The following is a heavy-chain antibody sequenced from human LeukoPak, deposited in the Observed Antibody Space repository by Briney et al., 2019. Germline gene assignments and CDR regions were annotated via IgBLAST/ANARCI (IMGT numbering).Heavy chain of an antibody. J-gene: IGHJ4*02. V-gene: IGHV3-7*01. Sequence: GGSLRLSCEASGFIFNNYWMTWVRQTPGKGLEFVANIKEDGSEIFYLDSVKGRFTISRDNAKNSLYLQMNSLRVEDTAVYYCGRSPDGVDNWGQGTLVTVSS. CDR2: IKEDGSEI. CDR3: GRSPDGVDN. CDR1: GFIFNNYW. D-gene: IGHD3-10*01.